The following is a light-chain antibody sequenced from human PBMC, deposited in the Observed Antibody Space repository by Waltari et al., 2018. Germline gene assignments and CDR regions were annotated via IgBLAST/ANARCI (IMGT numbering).Light chain of an antibody. J-gene: IGKJ1*01. CDR2: GTS. CDR1: QSLRST. Sequence: EVVMTESPVTLSLSPGESATLSCRAMQSLRSTFAWFQQKPGQPPRPLIFGTSTRATGVPARFRGSGSGTEFSLTIGSLQPEDFATYYCQQYDYWPWTFGQGTRVEAK. CDR3: QQYDYWPWT. V-gene: IGKV3D-15*01.